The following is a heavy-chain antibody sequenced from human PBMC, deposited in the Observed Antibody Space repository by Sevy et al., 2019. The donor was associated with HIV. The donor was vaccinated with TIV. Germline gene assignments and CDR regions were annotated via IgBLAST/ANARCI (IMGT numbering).Heavy chain of an antibody. Sequence: GGSLRLSCAASGFTFSSYSMNWVRQAPGKVLECVSSISSSSSYIYYADSVKGRFTISRDNAKNSLYLQMNSLRAEDTAVYYCASVYYYDSSGYSGWGQGTLVTVSS. CDR1: GFTFSSYS. D-gene: IGHD3-22*01. V-gene: IGHV3-21*01. J-gene: IGHJ4*02. CDR3: ASVYYYDSSGYSG. CDR2: ISSSSSYI.